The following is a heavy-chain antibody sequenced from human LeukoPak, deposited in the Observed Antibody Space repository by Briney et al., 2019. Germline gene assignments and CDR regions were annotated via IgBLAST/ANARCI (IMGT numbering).Heavy chain of an antibody. D-gene: IGHD3-10*01. CDR3: ARDGGRTMVRGVTRRGMDV. J-gene: IGHJ6*04. V-gene: IGHV1-69*06. CDR1: GGSFSSYA. CDR2: IIPIFGTA. Sequence: SVKVSCKASGGSFSSYAISWVRQAPGQGLEWMGGIIPIFGTANYAQKFQGRVTITADKSTSTAYMELSSLRSEDTAVYYCARDGGRTMVRGVTRRGMDVWGKGTTVTVSS.